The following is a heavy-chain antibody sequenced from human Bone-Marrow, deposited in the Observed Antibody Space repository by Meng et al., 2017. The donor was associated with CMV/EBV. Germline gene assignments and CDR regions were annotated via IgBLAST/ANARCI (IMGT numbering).Heavy chain of an antibody. Sequence: GESLKISYAASGFTVSSNYMSWVRQAPGKGLEWVSVISSGGSTYYADSVKGRFTISRDNSKNTLYLQMNSLRAEDTAVYYCARAYCSGGSCPHPYYYYGMDVWGQGTTVTVSS. D-gene: IGHD2-15*01. CDR1: GFTVSSNY. V-gene: IGHV3-53*01. CDR2: ISSGGST. CDR3: ARAYCSGGSCPHPYYYYGMDV. J-gene: IGHJ6*02.